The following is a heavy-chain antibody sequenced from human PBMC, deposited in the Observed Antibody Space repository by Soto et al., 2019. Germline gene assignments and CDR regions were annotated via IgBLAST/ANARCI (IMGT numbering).Heavy chain of an antibody. D-gene: IGHD2-2*01. Sequence: PSETLSLTCTVSGGSISSGDYYWSWIRQPPGKGLEWIGYIYYSGSTNYNPSLKSRVTISVDTSKNQFSLRLSSVAAADTAVYYCARRATSWFFDYWGQGTLVTVSS. V-gene: IGHV4-61*08. J-gene: IGHJ4*02. CDR1: GGSISSGDYY. CDR3: ARRATSWFFDY. CDR2: IYYSGST.